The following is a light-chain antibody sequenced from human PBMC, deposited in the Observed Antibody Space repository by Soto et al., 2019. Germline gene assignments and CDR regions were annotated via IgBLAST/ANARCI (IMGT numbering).Light chain of an antibody. J-gene: IGKJ5*01. V-gene: IGKV3-15*01. CDR1: QSVSSN. CDR3: QQYNNWPLT. Sequence: EKVMTQSPATLSVSPGERATLSCRASQSVSSNLAWYQQKPGQAPRLLIYGASSRATGIPVRFSGSGSGTEFTLTISSLQSEDFVVYYCQQYNNWPLTFGQGTRLEIK. CDR2: GAS.